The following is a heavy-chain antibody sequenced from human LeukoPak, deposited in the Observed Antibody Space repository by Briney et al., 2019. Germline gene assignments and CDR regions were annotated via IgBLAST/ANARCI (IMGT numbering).Heavy chain of an antibody. V-gene: IGHV4-34*01. CDR1: GGSFSGYY. J-gene: IGHJ4*02. Sequence: SETLSLTCAVYGGSFSGYYWSWICQPPGKGLEWIGEINHSGSTNYNPSLKSRVTISVDTSKNQFSLKLSSVTAADTAVYYCAILMGSGWSVPPSDYWGQGTLVTVSS. D-gene: IGHD6-19*01. CDR2: INHSGST. CDR3: AILMGSGWSVPPSDY.